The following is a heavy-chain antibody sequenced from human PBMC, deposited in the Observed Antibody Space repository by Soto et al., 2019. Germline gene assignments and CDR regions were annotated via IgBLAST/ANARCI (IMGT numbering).Heavy chain of an antibody. D-gene: IGHD6-19*01. V-gene: IGHV1-69*02. J-gene: IGHJ4*02. Sequence: SVKVSCKASGGTFSSYSISWVRQAPGQGLEWMGRIIPILGLTNHAQKFQGRVTITAYKSTNTAYMELSSLRSEDTAVYYCATSGTYSSGLDYWGQGTLVTVSS. CDR1: GGTFSSYS. CDR2: IIPILGLT. CDR3: ATSGTYSSGLDY.